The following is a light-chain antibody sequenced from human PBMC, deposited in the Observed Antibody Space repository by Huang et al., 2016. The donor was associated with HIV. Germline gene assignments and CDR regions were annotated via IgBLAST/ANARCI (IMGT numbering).Light chain of an antibody. CDR1: QSVSSY. CDR2: DAS. CDR3: QQRSNWRIT. Sequence: EIVLTQSPATLSLSPGERATLSCRASQSVSSYLAWYQQKPGQAPRLLIYDASNRATGIPARFSGSGSRTDFTLTISSLEPEDFAVYYCQQRSNWRITFGGGTKVEIK. J-gene: IGKJ4*01. V-gene: IGKV3-11*01.